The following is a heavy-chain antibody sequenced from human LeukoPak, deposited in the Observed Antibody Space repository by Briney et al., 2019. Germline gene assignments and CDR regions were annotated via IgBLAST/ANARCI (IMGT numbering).Heavy chain of an antibody. V-gene: IGHV4-30-2*01. CDR1: GGSISSGSWS. Sequence: PSETLSLTCAVSGGSISSGSWSWNCLRQPPGLGLKWVVNIVHSGSTYYSPSLKSRVTISVDTSKNQFSLKLSSVTAADTAVYYCARGRYDSSGYYPRFDYWGQGTLVTVSS. CDR2: IVHSGST. CDR3: ARGRYDSSGYYPRFDY. J-gene: IGHJ4*02. D-gene: IGHD3-22*01.